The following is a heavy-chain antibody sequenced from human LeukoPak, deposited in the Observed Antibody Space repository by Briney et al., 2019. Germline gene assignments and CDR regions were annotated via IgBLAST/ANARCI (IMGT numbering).Heavy chain of an antibody. D-gene: IGHD6-19*01. CDR2: IYPGDSDT. CDR1: GYSFTSYW. J-gene: IGHJ3*02. V-gene: IGHV5-51*01. CDR3: VRMVVAGLMNPFHI. Sequence: LGESLKISCKGSGYSFTSYWIGWVRQTPGKGLEWMGIIYPGDSDTRYSPSFQGQVTILVDTSFTTAYLQWSSLKASDTAMYYCVRMVVAGLMNPFHIWGQGTMVTVSS.